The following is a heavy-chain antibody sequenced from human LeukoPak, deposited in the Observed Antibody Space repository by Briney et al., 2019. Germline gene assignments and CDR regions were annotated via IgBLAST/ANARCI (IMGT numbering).Heavy chain of an antibody. D-gene: IGHD3-10*01. CDR3: ARVYYYGSGSYPFDP. J-gene: IGHJ5*02. Sequence: ASVKVSFKASGGTFSSYAISWVGQAPGQGLEWMGRIIPILGIANYAQKFQGRVTITADKSTSTAYMELSSLRSEDTAVYYCARVYYYGSGSYPFDPWGQGTLVTVSS. V-gene: IGHV1-69*04. CDR2: IIPILGIA. CDR1: GGTFSSYA.